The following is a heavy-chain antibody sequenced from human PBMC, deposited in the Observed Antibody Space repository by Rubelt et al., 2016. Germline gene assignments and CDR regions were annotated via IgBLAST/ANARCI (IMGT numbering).Heavy chain of an antibody. J-gene: IGHJ4*02. CDR3: AKTDYPGYYYDSGTRYYFDY. CDR2: ISYDGSKT. CDR1: GFTISSDA. V-gene: IGHV3-30*04. D-gene: IGHD3-10*01. Sequence: SLRLSCAASGFTISSDALHWVRQAPGKGLEWVALISYDGSKTYYADFVRGRFTISRDNSKNTLYLQMDSLRAEDTAVYYCAKTDYPGYYYDSGTRYYFDYWGQGTLVTVSS.